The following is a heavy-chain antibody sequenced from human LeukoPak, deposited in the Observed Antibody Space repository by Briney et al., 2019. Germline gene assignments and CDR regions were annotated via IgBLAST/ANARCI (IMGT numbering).Heavy chain of an antibody. J-gene: IGHJ4*02. CDR3: AKGGTLVRGVISY. CDR2: IRYDGSNK. D-gene: IGHD3-10*01. V-gene: IGHV3-30*02. Sequence: LGGSLRLSCAASGFTFSSYGMNWVRQAPGKGLEWVTFIRYDGSNKYYADSVKGRFTISRDNSKNTLYLQMNSLRAEDTAVYYCAKGGTLVRGVISYWGQGTLVTVSS. CDR1: GFTFSSYG.